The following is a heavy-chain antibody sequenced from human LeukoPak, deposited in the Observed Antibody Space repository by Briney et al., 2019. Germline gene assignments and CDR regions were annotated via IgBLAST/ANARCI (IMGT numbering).Heavy chain of an antibody. CDR1: GGSISSYY. D-gene: IGHD3-22*01. Sequence: PSETLSLTCTVSGGSISSYYWSWIRQPPGKGLEWIGYIYYRGSTNYNPSLKSRVTISVDTSKNQFSLKLSSVTAADTAVYCRARGRLYYDSSGYYPFLDYWGQGTLVTVSS. V-gene: IGHV4-59*01. J-gene: IGHJ4*02. CDR3: ARGRLYYDSSGYYPFLDY. CDR2: IYYRGST.